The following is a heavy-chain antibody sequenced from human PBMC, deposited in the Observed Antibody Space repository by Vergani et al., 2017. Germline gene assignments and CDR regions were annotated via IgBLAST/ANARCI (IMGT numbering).Heavy chain of an antibody. CDR2: IYSGGST. D-gene: IGHD3-22*01. Sequence: EVQLVESGGGLVQPGGSLRLSCAASGFTVSSNYMSWVRQAPGKGLEWVSVIYSGGSTYYADSVKGRFTISRDNSKNTLYLQMNSLRAEDTAVYYCARDYYYDSSGYYPPGAFDIWGQGTMVTVSS. J-gene: IGHJ3*02. CDR1: GFTVSSNY. V-gene: IGHV3-66*01. CDR3: ARDYYYDSSGYYPPGAFDI.